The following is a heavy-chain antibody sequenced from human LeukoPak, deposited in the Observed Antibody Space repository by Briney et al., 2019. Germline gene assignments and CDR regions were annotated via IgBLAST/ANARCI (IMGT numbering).Heavy chain of an antibody. CDR3: ARGVEPLAANTLAY. V-gene: IGHV3-53*01. CDR1: GFTAITND. D-gene: IGHD1-14*01. J-gene: IGHJ4*02. CDR2: LYSDGNT. Sequence: GRSLRLSCAASGFTAITNDMTRVRQAPGKGLEWVSVLYSDGNTKYADSVQGRFTISRDNSKNTLYLEMNSLSPDDTAVYYCARGVEPLAANTLAYWGQGTLVTVSS.